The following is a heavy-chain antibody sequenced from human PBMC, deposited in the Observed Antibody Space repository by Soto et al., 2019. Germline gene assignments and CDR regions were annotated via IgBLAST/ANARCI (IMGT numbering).Heavy chain of an antibody. CDR3: ARDISGHRSGMDV. D-gene: IGHD2-15*01. CDR1: GYTFTSYG. J-gene: IGHJ6*02. Sequence: QVQLVQSGAEVKKPGASVKVSCKASGYTFTSYGISWVRQAPGQGLEWLGWISAYNGNTNYAQRFQGRVTMTTDTATITAYMELSRLRSDDTAVYYCARDISGHRSGMDVWGQGTTVTVSS. V-gene: IGHV1-18*01. CDR2: ISAYNGNT.